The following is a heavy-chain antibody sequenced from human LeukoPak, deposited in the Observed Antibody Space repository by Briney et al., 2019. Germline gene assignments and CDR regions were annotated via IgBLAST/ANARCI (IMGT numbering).Heavy chain of an antibody. J-gene: IGHJ4*02. D-gene: IGHD3-22*01. CDR1: GGSISSYY. CDR2: IYTSGST. CDR3: ARLSYYYDSSGSIVPSIEY. Sequence: TSPESLSLTCTVSGGSISSYYWSWIRQPPGKGLEWMGYIYTSGSTNYNPSLKSRVTISVDTSKNQFSLKLSSVTAADTVVYYCARLSYYYDSSGSIVPSIEYWGQGTLVTVSS. V-gene: IGHV4-4*09.